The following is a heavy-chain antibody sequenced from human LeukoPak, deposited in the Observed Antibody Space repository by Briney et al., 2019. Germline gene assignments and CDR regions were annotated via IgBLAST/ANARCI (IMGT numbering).Heavy chain of an antibody. CDR3: ASRKYSGSYYGRRGLDY. Sequence: ASVTVSCKASGGTFSSYAISWVRQAPGQGLEWMGGIIPIFGTANYAQKFQGRVTITTDESTSTAYMELSSLRSEDTAVYNCASRKYSGSYYGRRGLDYWGQGTLVTVSS. CDR1: GGTFSSYA. J-gene: IGHJ4*02. D-gene: IGHD1-26*01. V-gene: IGHV1-69*05. CDR2: IIPIFGTA.